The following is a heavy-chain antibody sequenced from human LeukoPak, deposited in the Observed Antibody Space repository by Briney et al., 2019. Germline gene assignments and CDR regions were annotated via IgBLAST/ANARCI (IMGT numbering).Heavy chain of an antibody. CDR2: TRSKANNYAT. CDR3: TRRFSDDSSGYFSY. Sequence: GGSLRLSCAASGFTLSGSAMHWVRQASGKGLEWVGRTRSKANNYATAYAASVKGRFTISRDDSKNTAYLQMNSLITEDTAVYYCTRRFSDDSSGYFSYWGLGTLVTVSS. V-gene: IGHV3-73*01. J-gene: IGHJ4*02. CDR1: GFTLSGSA. D-gene: IGHD3-22*01.